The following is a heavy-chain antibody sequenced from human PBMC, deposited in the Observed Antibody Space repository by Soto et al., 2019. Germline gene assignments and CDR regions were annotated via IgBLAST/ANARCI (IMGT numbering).Heavy chain of an antibody. D-gene: IGHD6-13*01. V-gene: IGHV4-34*01. Sequence: QVQLQQWGAGLLKPAETLSLTCGVYGGSFSGYYWSWIRQPPGKGLEWIGEINHSGFTNYNPSLKSRVTMSVDTSKNQFSLEMSSVTAADTAVYYCARVPFDRSSWTKPRYFDYWGQGTLVTVSS. CDR1: GGSFSGYY. J-gene: IGHJ4*02. CDR2: INHSGFT. CDR3: ARVPFDRSSWTKPRYFDY.